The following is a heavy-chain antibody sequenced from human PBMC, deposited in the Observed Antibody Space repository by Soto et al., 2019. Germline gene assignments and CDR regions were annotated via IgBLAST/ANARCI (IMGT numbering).Heavy chain of an antibody. J-gene: IGHJ4*02. Sequence: ASVKVSCKASGYTFTSYDINWVRQATGQGLEWMGWMNPNSGNTGYAQKFQGRVTMTRNTSISTAYMELSSLRSEDTAVYYCARETTIFGVVSIYYWGQGTLVTVSS. CDR3: ARETTIFGVVSIYY. CDR1: GYTFTSYD. V-gene: IGHV1-8*01. CDR2: MNPNSGNT. D-gene: IGHD3-3*01.